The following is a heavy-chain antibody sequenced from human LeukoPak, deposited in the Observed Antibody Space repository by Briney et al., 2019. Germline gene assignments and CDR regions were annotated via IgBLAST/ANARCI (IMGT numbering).Heavy chain of an antibody. CDR1: GGTFSSYA. J-gene: IGHJ5*02. V-gene: IGHV1-69*13. D-gene: IGHD5-12*01. CDR3: ARAPGWLGRSPDQNWFDP. CDR2: IIPIFGTA. Sequence: GASVKVSCKASGGTFSSYAISWVRQAPGQGLEWMGGIIPIFGTANYAQKFQGRVTITADESTSTAYMELSSLRSEDTVVYYCARAPGWLGRSPDQNWFDPWGQGTLVTVSS.